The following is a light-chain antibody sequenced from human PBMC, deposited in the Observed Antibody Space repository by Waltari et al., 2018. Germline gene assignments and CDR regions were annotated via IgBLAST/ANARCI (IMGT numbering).Light chain of an antibody. V-gene: IGLV6-57*03. J-gene: IGLJ2*01. CDR1: SGSIASHH. CDR3: QSYDNTNRWVI. Sequence: NFILTQSHSVSESPGKTVTISCTRSSGSIASHHVPWYQHRPGSAPTPGIYEDVRRPSGVPDRFSGSVDSSSNSASLTISGLKTEDEADYYCQSYDNTNRWVIFGGGTKLTVL. CDR2: EDV.